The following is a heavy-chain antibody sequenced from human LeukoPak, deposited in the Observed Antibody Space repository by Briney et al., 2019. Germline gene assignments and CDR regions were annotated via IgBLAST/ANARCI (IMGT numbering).Heavy chain of an antibody. J-gene: IGHJ6*03. CDR3: ARDPSRYDFWSGYYLTPYYMDV. Sequence: ASVTVSCKASGYTFTSYYMHWVRQAPGQGLEWMGIINPSGGSTSYAQKFQGRVTMTRDMSTSTVYMELSSLRSEDTAVYYCARDPSRYDFWSGYYLTPYYMDVWGKGTTVTVSS. CDR1: GYTFTSYY. CDR2: INPSGGST. D-gene: IGHD3-3*01. V-gene: IGHV1-46*01.